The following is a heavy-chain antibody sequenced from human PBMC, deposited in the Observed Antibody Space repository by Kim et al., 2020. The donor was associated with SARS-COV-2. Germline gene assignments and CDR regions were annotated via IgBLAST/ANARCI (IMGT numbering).Heavy chain of an antibody. Sequence: GGSLRLSCAASGFTFSDYYMTWIRQAPGKGLEWVSYISSGSTHTNYADSVKGRFTISRDNANYSLYLQMNSLRAEDTAVYFCARKLYTSSSFDYWGQGTLVTVSS. CDR2: ISSGSTHT. D-gene: IGHD6-6*01. CDR3: ARKLYTSSSFDY. J-gene: IGHJ4*02. CDR1: GFTFSDYY. V-gene: IGHV3-11*03.